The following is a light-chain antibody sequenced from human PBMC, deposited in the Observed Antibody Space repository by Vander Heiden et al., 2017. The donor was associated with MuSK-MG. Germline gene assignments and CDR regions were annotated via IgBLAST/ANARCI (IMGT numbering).Light chain of an antibody. V-gene: IGKV3-11*01. CDR3: QQRSNWPQLT. Sequence: EIVLTQSPATLSLSPGERATLSCRASESVNIYLAWYQHKPGQAPRLLIYDASSRATGIPARFSGSGYGTDFTLTISSREPEDCAVYYCQQRSNWPQLTFGGGTKVEIK. J-gene: IGKJ4*01. CDR1: ESVNIY. CDR2: DAS.